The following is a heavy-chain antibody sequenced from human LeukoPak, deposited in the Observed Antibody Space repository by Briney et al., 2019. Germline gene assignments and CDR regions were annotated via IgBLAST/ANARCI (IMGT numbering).Heavy chain of an antibody. CDR3: ARGRVDTATSARIDY. CDR2: IYIRGST. D-gene: IGHD5-18*01. CDR1: GGSISSYY. Sequence: SETLSLTCTVSGGSISSYYWSWIRQPPGKGLEWIGYIYIRGSTNYNPSLKSRVTMSVDTSKNQFSLKLSSVTAADTAVYYCARGRVDTATSARIDYWGQGTLVTVSS. V-gene: IGHV4-4*09. J-gene: IGHJ4*02.